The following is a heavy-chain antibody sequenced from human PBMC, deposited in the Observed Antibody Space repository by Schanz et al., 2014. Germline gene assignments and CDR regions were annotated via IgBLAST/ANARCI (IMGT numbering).Heavy chain of an antibody. D-gene: IGHD3-10*01. V-gene: IGHV1-46*03. Sequence: QVHLVQSGAEVHKPGASLKISCKASGYTFTNFFLHWVRQAPGQGLEWMGIINPNGGSTTYAQKFRGTVTLTTDTSTDTAYLELTSLRSEDTAVYYCARGSLENMIREELDDWGQGTLVTVSS. CDR3: ARGSLENMIREELDD. CDR2: INPNGGST. J-gene: IGHJ4*02. CDR1: GYTFTNFF.